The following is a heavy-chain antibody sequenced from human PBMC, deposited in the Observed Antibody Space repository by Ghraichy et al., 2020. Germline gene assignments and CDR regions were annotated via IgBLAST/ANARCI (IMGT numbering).Heavy chain of an antibody. CDR1: GGTFNTYA. CDR2: IIPIFGTA. D-gene: IGHD3-3*01. CDR3: AVVSFGVVRGGTGYYYYAGMDV. V-gene: IGHV1-69*13. J-gene: IGHJ6*02. Sequence: SVKVSCKGSGGTFNTYAVYWVRQAPEQGLEWMGGIIPIFGTANYAQRFQGRVSITADESTSTAYMELSSLRSEDTAVYYCAVVSFGVVRGGTGYYYYAGMDVWGQGTTVTVSS.